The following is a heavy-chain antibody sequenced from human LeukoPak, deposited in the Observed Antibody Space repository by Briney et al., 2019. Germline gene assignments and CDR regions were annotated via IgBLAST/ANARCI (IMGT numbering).Heavy chain of an antibody. V-gene: IGHV3-30*18. CDR2: ISYDGSNK. CDR1: GFTFSSYG. D-gene: IGHD3-10*01. Sequence: GGSLRLSCAASGFTFSSYGMHWVRQAPGKGLEWVAVISYDGSNKYYADSVKGRFTISRDNSKNTLYLQMNSLRAEDTAVYYCAKDNARFGELLFWWGQGTLVTVSS. J-gene: IGHJ4*02. CDR3: AKDNARFGELLFW.